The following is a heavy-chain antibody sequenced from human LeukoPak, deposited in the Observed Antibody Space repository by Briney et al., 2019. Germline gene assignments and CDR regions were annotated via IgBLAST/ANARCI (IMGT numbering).Heavy chain of an antibody. J-gene: IGHJ4*02. CDR3: AGGNTWPGLSY. V-gene: IGHV3-48*01. D-gene: IGHD6-25*01. Sequence: SGGSLRLSCAASGFTFNTYSMDWVRQAPGKGLEWVAFISSGGSTIYYADSVKGRFTISRDKSKNTLYLQMNTLRAEDTAVYFCAGGNTWPGLSYWGQGTLLTVSS. CDR2: ISSGGSTI. CDR1: GFTFNTYS.